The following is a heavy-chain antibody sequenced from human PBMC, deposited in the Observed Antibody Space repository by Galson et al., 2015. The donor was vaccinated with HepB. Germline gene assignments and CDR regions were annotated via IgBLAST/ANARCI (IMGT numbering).Heavy chain of an antibody. J-gene: IGHJ6*02. Sequence: SLRLSCAASGFTFSDYYMSWIRQAPGKGLEWVSYISSSGSTIYYADSVKGRFTISRDNAKSSLYLQINSLRAEDTAIYYCARDGEKDYGNDVWGQGTTVTVSS. CDR1: GFTFSDYY. D-gene: IGHD3-10*01. V-gene: IGHV3-11*01. CDR2: ISSSGSTI. CDR3: ARDGEKDYGNDV.